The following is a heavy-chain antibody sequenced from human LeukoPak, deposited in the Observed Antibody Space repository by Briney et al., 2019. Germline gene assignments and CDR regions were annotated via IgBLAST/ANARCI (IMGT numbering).Heavy chain of an antibody. CDR3: ARSAESSSWVEFDY. D-gene: IGHD6-13*01. V-gene: IGHV3-53*01. CDR2: IYSGGST. Sequence: PGGSLRLSCAASGFTVSSNYMSWVRQAPGKGLEWDSVIYSGGSTYYADSVKGRFTISRDNSKNTLYLQMNSLRAEDTAVYYCARSAESSSWVEFDYWGQGTLVTVSS. CDR1: GFTVSSNY. J-gene: IGHJ4*02.